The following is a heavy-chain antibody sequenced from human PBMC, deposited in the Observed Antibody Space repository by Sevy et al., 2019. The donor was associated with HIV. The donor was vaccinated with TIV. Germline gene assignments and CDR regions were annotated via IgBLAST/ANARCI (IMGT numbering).Heavy chain of an antibody. CDR2: FDPEDGTR. D-gene: IGHD3-22*01. CDR1: GYTLTQLS. CDR3: ATTREYYSDNSGYLDY. J-gene: IGHJ4*02. V-gene: IGHV1-24*01. Sequence: ASVKVSCKVSGYTLTQLSMHWVRQTPGKGLEWMGRFDPEDGTRIYAQTFQGRVTMTEDTSTDTAYLELSSLRSEDTAVYYCATTREYYSDNSGYLDYWGRGTLVTVSS.